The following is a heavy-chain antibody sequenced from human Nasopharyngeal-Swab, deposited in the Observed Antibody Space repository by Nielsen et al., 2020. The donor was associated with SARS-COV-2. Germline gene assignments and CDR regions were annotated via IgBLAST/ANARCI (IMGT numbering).Heavy chain of an antibody. Sequence: VRQAAGKGLEWVSVIYGGGTTEYADSVRGRFTISRDRSGNTLYLQMNSLRADDTAIYYCARDPRGDGYSFFDYWGQGTEVTVS. V-gene: IGHV3-53*01. CDR2: IYGGGTT. CDR3: ARDPRGDGYSFFDY. D-gene: IGHD5-24*01. J-gene: IGHJ4*02.